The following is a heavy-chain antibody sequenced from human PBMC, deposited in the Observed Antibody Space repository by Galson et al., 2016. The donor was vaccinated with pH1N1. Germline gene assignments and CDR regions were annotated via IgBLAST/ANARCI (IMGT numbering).Heavy chain of an antibody. Sequence: QSGAEVKKPGESLKISCKGSGFSFTSYWIGWVRQMPGKGLEWMGVIYPGDSDTRYSPSFQGQVTISADTSISTAYLQWSSLKASDTAMYYCAKYYYDSSGSGAIGTFDIWGQGTMVTVSS. CDR3: AKYYYDSSGSGAIGTFDI. CDR2: IYPGDSDT. CDR1: GFSFTSYW. D-gene: IGHD3-22*01. V-gene: IGHV5-51*01. J-gene: IGHJ3*02.